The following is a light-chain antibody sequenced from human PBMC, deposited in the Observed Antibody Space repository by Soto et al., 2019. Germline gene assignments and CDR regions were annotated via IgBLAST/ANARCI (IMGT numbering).Light chain of an antibody. V-gene: IGLV2-14*01. J-gene: IGLJ2*01. CDR3: CSYTSSRTHVL. Sequence: QSALTQPASVSGSPGQSITMSCTGTSSDNGAYNYVSWYQQHPGTAPKLMIFEVTYRPSGVSNRFSGSKSGDTASLTISGLQAEDEADYYCCSYTSSRTHVLFGGGTKLTVL. CDR2: EVT. CDR1: SSDNGAYNY.